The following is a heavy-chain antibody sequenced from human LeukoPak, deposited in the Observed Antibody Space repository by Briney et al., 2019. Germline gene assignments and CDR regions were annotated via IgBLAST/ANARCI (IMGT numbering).Heavy chain of an antibody. CDR1: GGTFSSYA. CDR3: ARDRVLLGYY. CDR2: IVPIFGAA. D-gene: IGHD3-10*01. V-gene: IGHV1-69*05. Sequence: EASVKVSCKASGGTFSSYAISWVRQAPGQGLEWMGRIVPIFGAANYAQKFQGRVTITTDESTSTAYMELSSLRSEDTAVYYCARDRVLLGYYWGQGTLVTVSS. J-gene: IGHJ4*02.